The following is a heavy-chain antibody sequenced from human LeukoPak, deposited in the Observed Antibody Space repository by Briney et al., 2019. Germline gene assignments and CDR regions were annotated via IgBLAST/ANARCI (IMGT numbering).Heavy chain of an antibody. J-gene: IGHJ4*02. V-gene: IGHV5-10-1*01. CDR3: ARHIGPDGPPGDY. CDR2: IDPSDSYT. D-gene: IGHD5-24*01. Sequence: GESLKISCKGSGYSFTSYWISWVRQMPGKGLGWMGRIDPSDSYTNYSPSFQGHVTISADKSISTPYLQWSSLKASDTAMYYCARHIGPDGPPGDYWGQGTLVTVSS. CDR1: GYSFTSYW.